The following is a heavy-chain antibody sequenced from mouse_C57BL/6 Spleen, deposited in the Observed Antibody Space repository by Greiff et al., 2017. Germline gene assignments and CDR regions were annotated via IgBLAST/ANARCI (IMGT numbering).Heavy chain of an antibody. D-gene: IGHD2-4*01. Sequence: VQLQQSGAELVKPGASVKISCKASGYAFSSYWMNWVKQRPGKGLEWIGQIYPGDGDTNYNGKFKGKATLTADKSSSTAYMQLSSLTSEDSAVYFCARSGSFYYDLDYWGQGTTLTVSS. J-gene: IGHJ2*01. CDR2: IYPGDGDT. CDR3: ARSGSFYYDLDY. CDR1: GYAFSSYW. V-gene: IGHV1-80*01.